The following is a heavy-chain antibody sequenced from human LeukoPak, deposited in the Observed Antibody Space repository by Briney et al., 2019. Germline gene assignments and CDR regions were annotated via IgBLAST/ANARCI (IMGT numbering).Heavy chain of an antibody. J-gene: IGHJ4*02. CDR3: ARGPRRYSSGWYSSQIDY. CDR1: GGSISSYY. V-gene: IGHV4-59*01. Sequence: SETLSLTCTVSGGSISSYYWSWIRQPPGKGLEWIGYIYYSGSTNYNPSLKSRVTISVDTSKNQFSLKLSSVTAADTAVYYCARGPRRYSSGWYSSQIDYWGQGTLVTVSS. D-gene: IGHD6-13*01. CDR2: IYYSGST.